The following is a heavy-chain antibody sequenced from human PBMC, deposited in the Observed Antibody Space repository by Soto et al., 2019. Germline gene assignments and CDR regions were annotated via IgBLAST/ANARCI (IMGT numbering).Heavy chain of an antibody. Sequence: QVQLVQSGAEVKKPGSSVKVSCKASGGTFSRYTISWVRQAPGQGLEWMGRIIPILGIANYAQKFQGRVTITADKSTSTAYMELSSLRSEDTAVYYCARDSWFGELSPLDYWGQGTLVTVSS. V-gene: IGHV1-69*08. CDR2: IIPILGIA. D-gene: IGHD3-10*01. J-gene: IGHJ4*02. CDR1: GGTFSRYT. CDR3: ARDSWFGELSPLDY.